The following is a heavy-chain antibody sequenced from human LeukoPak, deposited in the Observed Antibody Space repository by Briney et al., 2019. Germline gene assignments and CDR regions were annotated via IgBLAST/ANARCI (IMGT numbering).Heavy chain of an antibody. J-gene: IGHJ4*02. Sequence: SETLSLTCTVSGDSITNYYWSWIRQPAGKGLEWIGRIYSSGSTNYNPSLKRRVTMSIDTSKNQFSLELTSVTAADTAVYYCAKGQRWGQGTLVTVSS. CDR1: GDSITNYY. D-gene: IGHD5-18*01. CDR2: IYSSGST. CDR3: AKGQR. V-gene: IGHV4-4*07.